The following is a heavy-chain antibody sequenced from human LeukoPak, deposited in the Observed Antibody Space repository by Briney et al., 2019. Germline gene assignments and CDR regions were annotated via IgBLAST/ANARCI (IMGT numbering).Heavy chain of an antibody. CDR1: GFTFSRYA. CDR3: AKEAEIYGDSSGYYYPNY. V-gene: IGHV3-30*04. Sequence: PGGSLRLSCAASGFTFSRYAMHWVRQAPGKGLEWVAVISYDGSNKYYADSVKGRFTISRDNSKNTLYLQMNSLRTEDTAVYYCAKEAEIYGDSSGYYYPNYWGQGTLVTVSS. CDR2: ISYDGSNK. D-gene: IGHD3-22*01. J-gene: IGHJ4*02.